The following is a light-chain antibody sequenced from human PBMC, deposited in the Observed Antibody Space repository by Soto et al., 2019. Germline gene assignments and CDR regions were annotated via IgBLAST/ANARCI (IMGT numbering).Light chain of an antibody. CDR3: NSYTTSSTRV. J-gene: IGLJ1*01. CDR2: EVT. V-gene: IGLV2-14*01. CDR1: SSDVGIYNY. Sequence: QSALTQPASVSGSHGQSIAISCTGSSSDVGIYNYVSWYQQHPGKVPKLIIYEVTNRPSGVSNRFSGSKSGNTASLTISGLQAEDEADYYCNSYTTSSTRVFGTGTKLTVL.